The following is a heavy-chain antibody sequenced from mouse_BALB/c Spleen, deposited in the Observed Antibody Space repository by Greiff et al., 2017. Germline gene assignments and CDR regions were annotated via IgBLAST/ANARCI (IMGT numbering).Heavy chain of an antibody. D-gene: IGHD2-4*01. V-gene: IGHV2-9*02. Sequence: VQVVESGPGLVAPSQSLSITCTVSGFSLTSYGVHWVRQPPGKGLEWLGVIWAGGSTNYNSALMSRLSISKDNSKSQVFLKMNSLQTDDTAMYYCAREVHYDYAYFDYWGQGTTLTVSS. J-gene: IGHJ2*01. CDR3: AREVHYDYAYFDY. CDR2: IWAGGST. CDR1: GFSLTSYG.